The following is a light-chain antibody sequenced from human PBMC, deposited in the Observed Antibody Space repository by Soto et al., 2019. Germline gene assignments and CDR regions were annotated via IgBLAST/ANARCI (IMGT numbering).Light chain of an antibody. CDR1: QSVRSN. CDR3: QHYDTLPPT. V-gene: IGKV3-15*01. CDR2: AAS. J-gene: IGKJ3*01. Sequence: EILMTQSPSTLSVSPCERATLSSRASQSVRSNLAWHQQKPGQAPRLLIYAASTRATGVPARFSGSGSGTEFTLTISYLQSEDFAAYFCQHYDTLPPTSGAGTNVDI.